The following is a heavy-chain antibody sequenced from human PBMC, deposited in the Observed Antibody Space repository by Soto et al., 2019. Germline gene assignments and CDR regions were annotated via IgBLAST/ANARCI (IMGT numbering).Heavy chain of an antibody. D-gene: IGHD2-2*01. CDR2: IIPISDTT. CDR1: GGTFRSYA. CDR3: ARSQGSSTSLEIYYYYYYGMDV. Sequence: VSCKASGGTFRSYAISWVRQAPGQGLEWMGGIIPISDTTNYAQKFQGRVTITADESTSTAYMELSSLRSVDTAVYYCARSQGSSTSLEIYYYYYYGMDVWGQGTTVTVS. V-gene: IGHV1-69*01. J-gene: IGHJ6*02.